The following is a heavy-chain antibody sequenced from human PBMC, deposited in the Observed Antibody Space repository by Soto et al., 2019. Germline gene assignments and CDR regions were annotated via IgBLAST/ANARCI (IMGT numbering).Heavy chain of an antibody. CDR3: AKDLGATVAGGGVFVH. CDR1: GFTFSTYA. D-gene: IGHD6-19*01. J-gene: IGHJ5*02. V-gene: IGHV3-23*01. CDR2: ISGSGGST. Sequence: GGSVRLSCAASGFTFSTYAMSWVRQAPGKGLDWVSAISGSGGSTYYADSVKGRFTISRDNSRNTLNLQMNSLRAEDTAVYYCAKDLGATVAGGGVFVHWGQGTQVTVSS.